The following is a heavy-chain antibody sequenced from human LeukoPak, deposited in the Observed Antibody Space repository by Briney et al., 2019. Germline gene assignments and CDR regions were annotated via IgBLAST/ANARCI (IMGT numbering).Heavy chain of an antibody. CDR1: GFTFSSYS. CDR3: AKDREFGSSSGFDY. CDR2: ITISSSTI. D-gene: IGHD6-6*01. Sequence: PGGSLRLSCAASGFTFSSYSMNWVRQAPGKGLEWVSYITISSSTIYYADSVKGRFTISRDNAKNSLYLQMNSLRAEDTAVYYCAKDREFGSSSGFDYWGQGTLVTVSS. V-gene: IGHV3-48*04. J-gene: IGHJ4*02.